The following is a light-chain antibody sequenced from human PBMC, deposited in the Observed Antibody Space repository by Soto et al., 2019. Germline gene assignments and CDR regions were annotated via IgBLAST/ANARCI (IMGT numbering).Light chain of an antibody. CDR1: QSVLYSSNNKNY. Sequence: IVMTQSPDSLAVSLGERATINCKSSQSVLYSSNNKNYLAWYRQKPGQPPKLLIYWASIRESGVPDRISGSGSGTDFNLTISSLQAEDVAIYYCQQYYSTPPYTFGQGTKLEIK. V-gene: IGKV4-1*01. J-gene: IGKJ2*01. CDR2: WAS. CDR3: QQYYSTPPYT.